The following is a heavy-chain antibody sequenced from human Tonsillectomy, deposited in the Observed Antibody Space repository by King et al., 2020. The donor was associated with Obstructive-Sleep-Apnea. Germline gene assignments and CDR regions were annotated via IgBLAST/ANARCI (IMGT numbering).Heavy chain of an antibody. J-gene: IGHJ4*02. D-gene: IGHD6-19*01. CDR3: ARVLRNSSGWY. Sequence: QLQESGPGPVKPSETLSLTCTVSGGSISSSSYYWGWIRQPPGKGLEWIGSIYYSGSTYYNPSLKSRVTISVDTSKNQFSLKLSSVTAADTAVYYCARVLRNSSGWYWGQGTLVTVSS. CDR2: IYYSGST. CDR1: GGSISSSSYY. V-gene: IGHV4-39*07.